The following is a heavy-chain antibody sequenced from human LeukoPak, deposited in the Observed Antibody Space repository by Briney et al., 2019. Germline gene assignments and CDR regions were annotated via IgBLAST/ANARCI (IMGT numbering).Heavy chain of an antibody. V-gene: IGHV3-53*01. J-gene: IGHJ4*02. Sequence: PGGSLRLSCAASAFSFNNNYVDWVRQAPGKGLEWVSCMDNFGIKTYAGSVQGRFTVSRDSSRNMVFLQMNSLRVEDTAVYYCAGGKYYGSGTRPGYRGYWGLGTMVTVSS. CDR2: MDNFGIK. CDR3: AGGKYYGSGTRPGYRGY. D-gene: IGHD3-10*01. CDR1: AFSFNNNY.